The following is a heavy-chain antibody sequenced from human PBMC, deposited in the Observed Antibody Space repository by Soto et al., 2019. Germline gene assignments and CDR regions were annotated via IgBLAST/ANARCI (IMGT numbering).Heavy chain of an antibody. J-gene: IGHJ4*02. CDR1: GGSFSGYY. CDR2: INHRGST. V-gene: IGHV4-34*01. D-gene: IGHD3-3*01. CDR3: ARGQDFWSGYPFDY. Sequence: SETLSLTCAVYGGSFSGYYWSWIRQPPGKGLEWIGEINHRGSTKYSPSLKSRVTISVDRSKNQFSLKLSSVTAADTAVYFCARGQDFWSGYPFDYWGQGALVTSPQ.